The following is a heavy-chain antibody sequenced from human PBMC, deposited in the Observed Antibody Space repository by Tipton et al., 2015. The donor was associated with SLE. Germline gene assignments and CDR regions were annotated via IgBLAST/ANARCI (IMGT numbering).Heavy chain of an antibody. D-gene: IGHD3-3*01. CDR3: ARHKLGFSWSYFDP. CDR1: GGSISGYY. J-gene: IGHJ4*02. V-gene: IGHV4-59*08. CDR2: ISFSGLT. Sequence: TLSLTCTVSGGSISGYYWSWVRQPPGKGLEWIGYISFSGLTNYNPSVRSRVSTSMDTSKNQFSLQMSSVTAADTALYYCARHKLGFSWSYFDPWGPGTLVTVSS.